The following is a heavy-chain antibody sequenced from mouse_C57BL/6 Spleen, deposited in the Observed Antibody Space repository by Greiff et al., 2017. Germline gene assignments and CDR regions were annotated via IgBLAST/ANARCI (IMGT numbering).Heavy chain of an antibody. D-gene: IGHD2-3*01. Sequence: EVQLVESGGGLVKPGGSLKLSCAASGFTFSSYTMSWVRQTPEKRLEWVATISGGGGNTYYPDSVKGRFTISRDNAKNTLYLQMSSLRSEDTALYYCASPLSMMVTLFAYWGQGTLVTVSA. CDR1: GFTFSSYT. J-gene: IGHJ3*01. CDR2: ISGGGGNT. V-gene: IGHV5-9*01. CDR3: ASPLSMMVTLFAY.